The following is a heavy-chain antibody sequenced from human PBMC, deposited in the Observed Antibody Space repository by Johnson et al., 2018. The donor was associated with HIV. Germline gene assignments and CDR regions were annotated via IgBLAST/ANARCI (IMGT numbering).Heavy chain of an antibody. J-gene: IGHJ3*02. CDR3: VRGLGYVFYSGNSNALDI. D-gene: IGHD4-23*01. V-gene: IGHV3-30-3*01. CDR1: GFTFSSYA. CDR2: ISYDGSNE. Sequence: QVQLVESGGGVVRPGGSLRLSCAASGFTFSSYAMHWVRQAPGKGLAWVAVISYDGSNEYYTDSVKGRFTISRDNSKNTLFLQMNSLRAEDTAVYYCVRGLGYVFYSGNSNALDIWGQGTMVTVSS.